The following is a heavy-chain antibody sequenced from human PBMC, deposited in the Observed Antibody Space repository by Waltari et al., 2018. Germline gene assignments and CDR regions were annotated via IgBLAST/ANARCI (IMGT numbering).Heavy chain of an antibody. CDR2: IYYSGST. Sequence: QLQLQESGPGLVKPSETLSLTCTVSGGSISSSSYYWGWIRPPPGKGLEWIGSIYYSGSTYYNPSLKSRVTISVDTSKNQFSLKLSSVTAADTAVYYCARGPVVVVPAANYYYYYYMDVWGKGTTVTISS. V-gene: IGHV4-39*07. CDR1: GGSISSSSYY. D-gene: IGHD2-2*01. CDR3: ARGPVVVVPAANYYYYYYMDV. J-gene: IGHJ6*03.